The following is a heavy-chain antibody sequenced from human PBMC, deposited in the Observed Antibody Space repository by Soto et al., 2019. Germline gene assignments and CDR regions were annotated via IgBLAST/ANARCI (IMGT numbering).Heavy chain of an antibody. V-gene: IGHV4-31*03. D-gene: IGHD4-17*01. J-gene: IGHJ4*02. Sequence: QVQLQESGPGLVKPSQTLSLTCTVSGGSISSGGYYWSWIRQHPGKGLEWIGYMYYSGSTYYNPSLKSRVTISGDTSKNQFSLKLSSVTAADTAVYYCARGTTVTSSDYWGQGTLVTVSS. CDR2: MYYSGST. CDR3: ARGTTVTSSDY. CDR1: GGSISSGGYY.